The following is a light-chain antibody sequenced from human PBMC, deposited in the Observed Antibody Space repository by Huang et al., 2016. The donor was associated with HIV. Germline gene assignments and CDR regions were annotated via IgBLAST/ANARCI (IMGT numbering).Light chain of an antibody. CDR3: QQANSFPLT. CDR2: TSS. CDR1: QPLDAW. Sequence: DIQMTQSPSSVSASVGDRLTITCRASQPLDAWLAWYQQQPVQAPKLLIYTSSTLHSGVPSRFSGSGSGTNFTLTITSLQPADFATYYCQQANSFPLTFGGGTKVDVK. J-gene: IGKJ4*01. V-gene: IGKV1-12*01.